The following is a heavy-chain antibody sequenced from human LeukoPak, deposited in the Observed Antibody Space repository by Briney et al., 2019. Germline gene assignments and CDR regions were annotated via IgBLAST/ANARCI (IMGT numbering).Heavy chain of an antibody. Sequence: GRSLRLSCAASGFTFDDYAMHWVRQAPGKGLEWVSGISWNSGSIGYADSVKGRFTISRDNAKSSLYLQMNSLRAEDMALYYCAKGSENDAFDIWGQGTMVTVSS. D-gene: IGHD3-3*01. CDR2: ISWNSGSI. V-gene: IGHV3-9*03. J-gene: IGHJ3*02. CDR1: GFTFDDYA. CDR3: AKGSENDAFDI.